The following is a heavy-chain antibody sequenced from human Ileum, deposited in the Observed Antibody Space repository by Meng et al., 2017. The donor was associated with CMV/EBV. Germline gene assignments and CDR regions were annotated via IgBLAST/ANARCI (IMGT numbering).Heavy chain of an antibody. CDR1: GFIVTSNY. V-gene: IGHV3-53*01. CDR3: AREGYNSGWYGVEY. CDR2: IYSDGST. Sequence: AASGFIVTSNYMSWVRQAPGKGLEWVSVIYSDGSTYYADSVKGRFTVSRDNSKNTLYLQMNSLRTEDTAVYYCAREGYNSGWYGVEYWGQGTLVTVSS. J-gene: IGHJ4*02. D-gene: IGHD6-19*01.